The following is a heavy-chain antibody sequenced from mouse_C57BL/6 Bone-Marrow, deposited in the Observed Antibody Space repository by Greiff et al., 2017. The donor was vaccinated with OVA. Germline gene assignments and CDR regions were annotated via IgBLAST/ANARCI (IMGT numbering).Heavy chain of an antibody. CDR1: GYTFTSSG. CDR3: ARSGLRRARERVYAMDY. Sequence: QVQLQQSGAELARPGASVKLSCTASGYTFTSSGISWVKQRTGPGLEWIGEIYPRSGNTYYTEKFKGKATLTADNSSSTAYMELRSLTSEDSAVYICARSGLRRARERVYAMDYWGQGTSVTVSS. CDR2: IYPRSGNT. J-gene: IGHJ4*01. V-gene: IGHV1-81*01. D-gene: IGHD2-4*01.